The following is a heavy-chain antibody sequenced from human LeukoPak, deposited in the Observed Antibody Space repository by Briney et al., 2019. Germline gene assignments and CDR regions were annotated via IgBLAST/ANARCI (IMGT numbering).Heavy chain of an antibody. J-gene: IGHJ6*03. V-gene: IGHV4-39*01. CDR2: IEYNGST. CDR1: GGSISSSSYY. D-gene: IGHD2-2*01. Sequence: SETQTVSCTVSGGSISSSSYYWGWIRQPPGKGLEWIGCIEYNGSTYYNPSLKSRVTISVYTSKNQFSLKLSSVTAADTAVYYCARHRHCSSTSCYVRYYNYMDVWGKEKTGTVSS. CDR3: ARHRHCSSTSCYVRYYNYMDV.